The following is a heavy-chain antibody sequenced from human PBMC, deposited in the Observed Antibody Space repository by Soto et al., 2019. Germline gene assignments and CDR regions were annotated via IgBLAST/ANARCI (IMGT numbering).Heavy chain of an antibody. CDR1: GGSVRTSSYY. J-gene: IGHJ5*02. CDR3: ARPTRDFDMLTGYDIMGSWIDP. D-gene: IGHD3-9*01. CDR2: IYYSEST. Sequence: QLQLQESGPGLVKPSETLSLTCTVSGGSVRTSSYYWGWIRQPPGKGLEWIGSIYYSESTDYNPSLKSRVTIFRDTSKNQFFLKLSSVTAADTAVYYCARPTRDFDMLTGYDIMGSWIDPWGQGILVTVSS. V-gene: IGHV4-39*01.